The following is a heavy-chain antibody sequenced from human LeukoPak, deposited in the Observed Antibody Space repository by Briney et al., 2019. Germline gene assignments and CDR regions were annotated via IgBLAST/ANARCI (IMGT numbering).Heavy chain of an antibody. CDR3: ARAGGYGLIDY. CDR2: IYHSGTTYSGST. CDR1: GASMSNYY. Sequence: SETLSLTCNDSGASMSNYYWVWIRQPPGKGLEWIGSIYHSGTTYSGSTYYNPSLKSRVTISLDTSKNQFSLKVGSMTAADTAVYYCARAGGYGLIDYWGQGTMVTVSS. D-gene: IGHD5-18*01. J-gene: IGHJ4*02. V-gene: IGHV4-39*07.